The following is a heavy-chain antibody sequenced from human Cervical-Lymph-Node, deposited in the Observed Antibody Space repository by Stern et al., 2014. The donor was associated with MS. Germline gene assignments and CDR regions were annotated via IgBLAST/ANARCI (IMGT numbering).Heavy chain of an antibody. D-gene: IGHD2-8*01. J-gene: IGHJ5*02. V-gene: IGHV4-59*01. Sequence: VHLVESGPGLVRPSETLSLRCSVSGGVISSSYWSWIRQPPGKGLEWMGYIFYSGITKYNPSLKSRVSLAVDLSKNQFSLKLSSVTAADTAVYYCARDMRTNGVVDWFDPWGQGTPVIVSS. CDR1: GGVISSSY. CDR2: IFYSGIT. CDR3: ARDMRTNGVVDWFDP.